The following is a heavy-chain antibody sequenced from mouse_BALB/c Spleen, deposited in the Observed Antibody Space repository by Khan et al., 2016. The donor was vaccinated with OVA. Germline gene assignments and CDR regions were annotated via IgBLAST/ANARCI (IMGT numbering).Heavy chain of an antibody. Sequence: QVQLKQSGAELARPGASVKMSSKASGYTFTSYTIHWIKERPGQGLEWIGYINPSNGYTNYNQKFRDKATLTTDKSSTTAYLQLSSLTSDDSAVYNCVRDGAYHRNDGWFAYWGQGTLVTVSA. J-gene: IGHJ3*01. D-gene: IGHD2-14*01. CDR3: VRDGAYHRNDGWFAY. CDR1: GYTFTSYT. V-gene: IGHV1-4*01. CDR2: INPSNGYT.